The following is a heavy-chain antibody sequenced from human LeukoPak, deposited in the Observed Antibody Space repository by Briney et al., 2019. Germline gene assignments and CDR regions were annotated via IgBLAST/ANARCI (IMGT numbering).Heavy chain of an antibody. CDR3: AREGERYYYDSSGYRRLYDY. V-gene: IGHV1-2*02. Sequence: ASVKVSCKASGYTFTGYYMHWVRQAPGQGLEWMGWINPNSGGTNYAQKFQGRVTMTRDTSISTAYMELSRLRSDDTAVYYCAREGERYYYDSSGYRRLYDYWGQGTLVTVSS. CDR2: INPNSGGT. J-gene: IGHJ4*02. D-gene: IGHD3-22*01. CDR1: GYTFTGYY.